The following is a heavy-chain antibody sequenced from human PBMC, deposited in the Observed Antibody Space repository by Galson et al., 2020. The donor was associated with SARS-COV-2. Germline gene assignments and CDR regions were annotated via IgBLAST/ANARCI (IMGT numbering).Heavy chain of an antibody. Sequence: GGSLRLSCAASGFTFRTYWMHWVRQVPGKGLVWVARINGDGSATNSADSVKGRFTISRDNANNTLYLQMNSLRAEDTAVYYCSTVLASWGQGTLVTVSA. CDR3: STVLAS. J-gene: IGHJ4*02. V-gene: IGHV3-74*01. CDR2: INGDGSAT. CDR1: GFTFRTYW.